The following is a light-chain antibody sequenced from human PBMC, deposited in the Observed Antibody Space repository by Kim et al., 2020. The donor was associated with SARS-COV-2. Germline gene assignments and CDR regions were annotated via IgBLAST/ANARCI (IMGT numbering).Light chain of an antibody. V-gene: IGLV2-8*01. CDR3: SSYAGSNTI. CDR2: EVS. CDR1: SSDVGGYNY. J-gene: IGLJ2*01. Sequence: QSALTQPPSASGSTGQSVTISCTGTSSDVGGYNYVSWYQQHPGKAPKLMIYEVSKRPSGVPDRFSGSKSGNTASLTVSGLQAEDEADYYCSSYAGSNTIFGGGTQLTVL.